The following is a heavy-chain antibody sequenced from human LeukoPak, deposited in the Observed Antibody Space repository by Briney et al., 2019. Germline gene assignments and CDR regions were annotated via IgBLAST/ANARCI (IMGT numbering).Heavy chain of an antibody. V-gene: IGHV4-34*01. Sequence: SETLSLTCAVYGGSFSGYYWSWIRQPPGKGLEWIGEINHSGSTNYNPSLKSRVTISVDTSKNQFSLKLSSVTAADTAVYYCARYFGVEMATIGHWFDPWGQGTLVTVSS. J-gene: IGHJ5*02. CDR2: INHSGST. CDR1: GGSFSGYY. CDR3: ARYFGVEMATIGHWFDP. D-gene: IGHD5-12*01.